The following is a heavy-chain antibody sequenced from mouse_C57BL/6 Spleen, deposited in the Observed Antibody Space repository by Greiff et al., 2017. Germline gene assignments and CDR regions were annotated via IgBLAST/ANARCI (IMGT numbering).Heavy chain of an antibody. Sequence: QVQLQQPGAELVKPGASVKLSCKASGYTFTSYWMHWVKQRPGQGLEWIGMIHPNSGSTNYNEKFKSKATLTVDKSSSTAYMQRSSLTSEDSAVYCCARPLTGKAWFAYWGQGILVTVSA. J-gene: IGHJ3*01. CDR1: GYTFTSYW. CDR2: IHPNSGST. D-gene: IGHD4-1*01. V-gene: IGHV1-64*01. CDR3: ARPLTGKAWFAY.